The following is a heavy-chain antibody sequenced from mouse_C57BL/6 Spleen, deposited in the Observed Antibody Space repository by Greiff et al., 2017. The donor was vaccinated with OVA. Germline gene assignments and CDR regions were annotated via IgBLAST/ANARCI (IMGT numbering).Heavy chain of an antibody. D-gene: IGHD2-4*01. V-gene: IGHV5-17*01. J-gene: IGHJ1*03. CDR1: GFTFSDYG. CDR2: ISSGSSTI. CDR3: ARQIYYDYDGYFDV. Sequence: EVQLVESGGGLVKPGGSLKLSCAASGFTFSDYGMHWVRQAPEKGLEWVAYISSGSSTIYYADTVKGRFTISRDNAKNTLFLQMTSLRPEDTAMYYCARQIYYDYDGYFDVWGTGTTVTVSS.